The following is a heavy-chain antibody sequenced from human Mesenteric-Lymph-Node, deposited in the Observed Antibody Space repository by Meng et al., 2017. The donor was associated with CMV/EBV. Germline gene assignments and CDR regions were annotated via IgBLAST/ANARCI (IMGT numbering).Heavy chain of an antibody. D-gene: IGHD3-10*01. J-gene: IGHJ4*02. CDR1: GFNVRDKY. V-gene: IGHV3-66*01. CDR2: IYRGDNT. Sequence: EGHLLGSGGGLVQPGGSLRLSCAATGFNVRDKYMSWVRQAPGKGLEWVCIIYRGDNTYYIDSVKDRFTVSRDNSKNTMYLQMNSLRVEDTAVYYCTGDSVSNPNLDYWGQGTLVTVSS. CDR3: TGDSVSNPNLDY.